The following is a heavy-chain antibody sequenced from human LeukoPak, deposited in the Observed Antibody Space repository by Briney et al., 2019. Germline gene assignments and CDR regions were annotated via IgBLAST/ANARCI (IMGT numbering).Heavy chain of an antibody. D-gene: IGHD4-17*01. J-gene: IGHJ4*02. V-gene: IGHV3-23*01. CDR1: GFTFSIYA. CDR2: ISGSSSHT. Sequence: GGSLRLSCAASGFTFSIYAMSWVRQAPGKGLEWVSGISGSSSHTLDADSVRGRFIISGDNTRNTLYLHMNSLRAEDTALYYCAKEGDYSNAAPEWGFDSWGQGTLVTVSS. CDR3: AKEGDYSNAAPEWGFDS.